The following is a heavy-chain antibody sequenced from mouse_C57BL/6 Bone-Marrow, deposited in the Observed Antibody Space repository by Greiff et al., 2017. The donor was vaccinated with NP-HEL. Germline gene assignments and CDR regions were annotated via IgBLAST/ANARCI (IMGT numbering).Heavy chain of an antibody. V-gene: IGHV1-15*01. CDR3: TRRDGYYAWFAY. CDR1: GYTFTDYE. Sequence: VKLMESGAELVRPGASVTLSCKASGYTFTDYEMHWVKQTPVHGLEWIGAIDPETGGTAYNQKFKGKAILTADKSSSTAYMELRSLTSEDSAVYYCTRRDGYYAWFAYWGQGTLVTVSA. D-gene: IGHD2-3*01. CDR2: IDPETGGT. J-gene: IGHJ3*01.